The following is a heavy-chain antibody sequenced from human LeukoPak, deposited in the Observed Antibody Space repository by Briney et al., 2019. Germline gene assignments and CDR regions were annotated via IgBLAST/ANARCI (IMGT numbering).Heavy chain of an antibody. CDR3: ARGYGRGGYYYYYGMDV. J-gene: IGHJ6*04. V-gene: IGHV4-30-2*01. CDR2: IYHSGST. CDR1: GGPISSGGYS. Sequence: SETLSLTCAVSGGPISSGGYSWSWIRQPPGKGLEWIGYIYHSGSTYYNPSLKSRVTISVDRSKNQFSLKLSSVTAADTAVYYCARGYGRGGYYYYYGMDVWGKVTTVTVSS. D-gene: IGHD4-17*01.